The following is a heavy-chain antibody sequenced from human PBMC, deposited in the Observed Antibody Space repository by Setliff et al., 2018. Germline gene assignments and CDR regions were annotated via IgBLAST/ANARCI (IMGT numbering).Heavy chain of an antibody. Sequence: PGGSLRLSCTASGLSYTNDWVSWVRQAPGKGLEWLASINPHGSEKYYADSVKGRFAISRDNAKNSLSLQMNSLRTEDTAVYYCFGAGTCSYWGQGTLVTVSS. D-gene: IGHD3-10*01. J-gene: IGHJ4*02. V-gene: IGHV3-7*01. CDR2: INPHGSEK. CDR1: GLSYTNDW. CDR3: FGAGTCSY.